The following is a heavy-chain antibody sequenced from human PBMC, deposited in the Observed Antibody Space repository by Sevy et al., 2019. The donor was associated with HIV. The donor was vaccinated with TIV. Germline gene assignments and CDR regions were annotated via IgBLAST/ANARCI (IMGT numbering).Heavy chain of an antibody. D-gene: IGHD2-15*01. J-gene: IGHJ6*02. CDR2: ISSSSSYI. Sequence: GGSLRLSCAASGFTFSSYSMNWVRQAPGKGLEWVSCISSSSSYIYYADSVKGRFTISRDNAKNSLYLQMNSLRAEDTAVYYCARGYCSGGSCPLVYYGMDVWGQGTTVTVSS. CDR1: GFTFSSYS. CDR3: ARGYCSGGSCPLVYYGMDV. V-gene: IGHV3-21*01.